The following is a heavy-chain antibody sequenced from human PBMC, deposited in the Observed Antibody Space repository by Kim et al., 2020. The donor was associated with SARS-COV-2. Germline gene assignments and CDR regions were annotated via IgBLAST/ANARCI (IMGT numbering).Heavy chain of an antibody. V-gene: IGHV4-34*01. CDR2: INHSGST. CDR1: GGSFSGYY. J-gene: IGHJ4*02. Sequence: SETLSLTCAVYGGSFSGYYWSWIRQPPGKGLEWIGEINHSGSTNYNPSLKSRVTISVDTSKNQFSLKLSSVTAADTAVYYCARSITMVRGVIDYWGQGTLVTVSS. CDR3: ARSITMVRGVIDY. D-gene: IGHD3-10*01.